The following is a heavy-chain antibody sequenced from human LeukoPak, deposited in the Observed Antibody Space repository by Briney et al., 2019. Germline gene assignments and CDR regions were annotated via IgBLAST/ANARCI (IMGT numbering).Heavy chain of an antibody. CDR2: IKAKKDGGAI. J-gene: IGHJ4*02. CDR3: TTDGPPYSGAASFVY. CDR1: GFTLSDAW. V-gene: IGHV3-15*01. Sequence: PGGSLRLSCAASGFTLSDAWMTWVRPAPGKGLEWVGRIKAKKDGGAIEYATPVKGRFTISGDDAKNTLYLQMNSLKTEETAVYYCTTDGPPYSGAASFVYWGQGALVTVSS. D-gene: IGHD2-15*01.